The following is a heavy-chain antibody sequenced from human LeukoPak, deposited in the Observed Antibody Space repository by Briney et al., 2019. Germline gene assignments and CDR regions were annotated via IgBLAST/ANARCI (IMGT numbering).Heavy chain of an antibody. CDR1: RFTFSTYW. CDR3: ATRYLAPSNDGPTLFDY. Sequence: GGSLRLSCAASRFTFSTYWMHWVRQAPGKGLVWVSRINSDGSSTDYADSVKGRFTISRDNAKNTLYLQMNSLRAEDTAVYYCATRYLAPSNDGPTLFDYWGQGTLVTVSS. J-gene: IGHJ4*02. D-gene: IGHD1-1*01. CDR2: INSDGSST. V-gene: IGHV3-74*01.